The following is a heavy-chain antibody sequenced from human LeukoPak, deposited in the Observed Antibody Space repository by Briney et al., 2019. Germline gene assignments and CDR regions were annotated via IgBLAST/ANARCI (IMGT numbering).Heavy chain of an antibody. D-gene: IGHD3-22*01. J-gene: IGHJ3*02. CDR1: GFTFSSYA. V-gene: IGHV3-23*01. Sequence: LGGSLRLSCAASGFTFSSYAMSWVRQAPGKGLEWVSAISGSGGSTYYADSVKGRFTISRDNSKNTLYLQMNSLRGEDTAVYYCTRERSSGYYDDAFDIWGQGTMVTVSS. CDR3: TRERSSGYYDDAFDI. CDR2: ISGSGGST.